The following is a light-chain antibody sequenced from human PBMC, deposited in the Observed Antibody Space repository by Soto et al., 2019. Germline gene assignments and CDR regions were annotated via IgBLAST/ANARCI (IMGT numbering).Light chain of an antibody. V-gene: IGKV3-20*01. CDR3: QQYGSSRT. CDR1: QSVRSSY. CDR2: GAS. Sequence: EIVLTQSPGTLSLSPWERAALSCRASQSVRSSYLAWYQQKPGQAPRLLIYGASSRATGIPDRFSGSGSGTDFTLTISRLEPEDFAVYYCQQYGSSRTFGHGTKVEIK. J-gene: IGKJ1*01.